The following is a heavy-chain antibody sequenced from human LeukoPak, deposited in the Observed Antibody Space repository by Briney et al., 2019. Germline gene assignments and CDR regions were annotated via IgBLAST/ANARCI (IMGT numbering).Heavy chain of an antibody. D-gene: IGHD3-3*01. J-gene: IGHJ2*01. CDR3: ARGPRVFGVVLSSHWFFDV. V-gene: IGHV1-8*01. Sequence: ASVKVSCTASGYTFSSYDINWVRQAAGQGLEWMGWMNPKTGNTGYAQKFQGRLSFTRNTSINTAYMELSSLRSEDTAVYYCARGPRVFGVVLSSHWFFDVWGRGTLVTVSS. CDR2: MNPKTGNT. CDR1: GYTFSSYD.